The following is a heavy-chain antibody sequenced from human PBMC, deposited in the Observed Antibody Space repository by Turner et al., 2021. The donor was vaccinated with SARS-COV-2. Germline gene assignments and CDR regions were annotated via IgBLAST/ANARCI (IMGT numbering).Heavy chain of an antibody. CDR3: ARFEYGYSYDFGFDY. V-gene: IGHV4-39*01. D-gene: IGHD5-18*01. J-gene: IGHJ4*02. CDR2: IYYSGST. Sequence: QLQLQESGPGLVKSSETLSLTRTVSGGSISSSSYYWGWIRQPPGKGLEWIGSIYYSGSTYYNPSLKSRVTISVDTSKNQFSLKLSSGTAADTAVYYCARFEYGYSYDFGFDYWGQGTLVTVSS. CDR1: GGSISSSSYY.